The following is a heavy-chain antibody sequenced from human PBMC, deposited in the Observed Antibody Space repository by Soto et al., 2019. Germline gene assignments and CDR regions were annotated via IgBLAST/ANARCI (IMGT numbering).Heavy chain of an antibody. CDR1: GYTFTSYY. CDR2: INPSGGST. V-gene: IGHV1-46*01. D-gene: IGHD2-2*01. J-gene: IGHJ6*02. Sequence: GASVKVSCKASGYTFTSYYMHWVRQAPGQGLEWMGIINPSGGSTSYAQKFQGRVTMTRDTSTSTVYMELSSLRSEDTAVYYCARSYQLPPYYYYYGMDVWGQGTTVTVSS. CDR3: ARSYQLPPYYYYYGMDV.